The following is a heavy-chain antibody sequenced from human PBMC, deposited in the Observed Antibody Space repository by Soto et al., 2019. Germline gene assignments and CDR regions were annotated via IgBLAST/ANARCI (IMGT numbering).Heavy chain of an antibody. CDR3: TRSSGISETYRNWFDP. Sequence: GASVKVSCKASGYTFTSYDINWARQATGQGLEWMGWMNPNNGNTSYAQKFQGRVTMTTNTSISTAYMELRSLRSEDTAVYYCTRSSGISETYRNWFDPWGQGTLVTVSS. J-gene: IGHJ5*02. D-gene: IGHD1-26*01. V-gene: IGHV1-8*01. CDR1: GYTFTSYD. CDR2: MNPNNGNT.